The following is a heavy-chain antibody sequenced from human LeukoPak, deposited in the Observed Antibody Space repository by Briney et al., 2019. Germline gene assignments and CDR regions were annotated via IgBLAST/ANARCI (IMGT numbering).Heavy chain of an antibody. V-gene: IGHV4-61*01. CDR2: IYYSGST. Sequence: SETLSLTCTVSGGSVSSGSYYWSWIRQPPGKGLEWIGYIYYSGSTNYNPSLKSRVTISVDTSKNQFSLKLSSVTAADTAVYYCARDQDGGGDSNFDLWGRGTLVTVSS. J-gene: IGHJ2*01. D-gene: IGHD2-21*01. CDR1: GGSVSSGSYY. CDR3: ARDQDGGGDSNFDL.